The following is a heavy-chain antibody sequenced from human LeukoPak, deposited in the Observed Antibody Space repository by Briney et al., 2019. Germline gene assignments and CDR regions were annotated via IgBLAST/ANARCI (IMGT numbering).Heavy chain of an antibody. Sequence: GESLQISCKSSGYSFTSYWIGWVRQMPGKGLEWMGIIYPGDSDTRYGPSFQGQVTISADKSISTAYLQWSSLKASDTAMYYCARHEVGALCDYWGQGTLVTVSS. J-gene: IGHJ4*02. D-gene: IGHD1-26*01. CDR2: IYPGDSDT. CDR1: GYSFTSYW. CDR3: ARHEVGALCDY. V-gene: IGHV5-51*01.